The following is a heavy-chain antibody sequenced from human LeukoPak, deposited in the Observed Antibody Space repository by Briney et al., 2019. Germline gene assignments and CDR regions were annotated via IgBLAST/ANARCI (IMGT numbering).Heavy chain of an antibody. V-gene: IGHV1-2*02. Sequence: ASVKVSCKASGYTFTGYYMHWVRQAPGQGLEWMGWINPNSGGTNYAQKFQGRVTMTRDTSISTAYMELSRLRSDDTAVYYCARVGQRTMIVVVFDGMDVWGQGTTVTVSS. J-gene: IGHJ6*02. CDR1: GYTFTGYY. CDR2: INPNSGGT. D-gene: IGHD3-22*01. CDR3: ARVGQRTMIVVVFDGMDV.